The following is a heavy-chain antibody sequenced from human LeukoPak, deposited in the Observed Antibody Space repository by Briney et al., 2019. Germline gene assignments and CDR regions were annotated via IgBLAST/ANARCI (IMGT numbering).Heavy chain of an antibody. J-gene: IGHJ2*01. Sequence: GSLRLSCAASGFTFSSYAMHWVRQAPGKGLEWVAVISYDGSNKYYADSVKGRFTISRDSSKNTLSLHMNTLRAEDTAIYYCAKDRTVGASYWYFDLWGRGTLVTVSS. D-gene: IGHD1-26*01. CDR2: ISYDGSNK. V-gene: IGHV3-30-3*01. CDR1: GFTFSSYA. CDR3: AKDRTVGASYWYFDL.